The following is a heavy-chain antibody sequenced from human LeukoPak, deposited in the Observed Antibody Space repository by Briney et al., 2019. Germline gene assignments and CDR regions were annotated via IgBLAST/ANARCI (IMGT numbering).Heavy chain of an antibody. CDR1: GYTFTSYG. J-gene: IGHJ5*02. Sequence: ASVKVSCKASGYTFTSYGISWVRQAPGQGLEWMGWISAYNGNTNYAQKLQGRVTMTTDTSTSTANMELRSLRSDDTAVYYCARDRGAARPGFDPWGQGTLVTVSS. CDR2: ISAYNGNT. V-gene: IGHV1-18*01. D-gene: IGHD6-6*01. CDR3: ARDRGAARPGFDP.